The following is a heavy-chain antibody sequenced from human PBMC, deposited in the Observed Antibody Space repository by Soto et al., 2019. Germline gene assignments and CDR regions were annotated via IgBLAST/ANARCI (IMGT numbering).Heavy chain of an antibody. D-gene: IGHD2-15*01. CDR1: GFSLSTSGVG. CDR3: AHKGGRGAGMDV. V-gene: IGHV2-5*05. J-gene: IGHJ6*02. CDR2: IYWDDDE. Sequence: QITLKESGPTLVNPTQTLTLTCTFSGFSLSTSGVGVAWIRQSPGKALEWLALIYWDDDERYGPSLKTRLTITKDTSKNQEVLTITNMDPVDTATYYCAHKGGRGAGMDVWGQGTTVTVSS.